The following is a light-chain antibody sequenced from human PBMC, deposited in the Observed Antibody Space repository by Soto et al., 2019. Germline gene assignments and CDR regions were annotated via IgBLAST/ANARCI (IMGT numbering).Light chain of an antibody. V-gene: IGLV2-23*01. Sequence: QSALTQPASVSGSPGQSINISCTGTSRDGGSYKFVSWYQQHPVKAPKLMIYEGSKRPSGVSNRFSGSKSGNTASLTISGLQAEDESDYYCCSYAGSSTLVFGGGTKLTVL. J-gene: IGLJ2*01. CDR3: CSYAGSSTLV. CDR2: EGS. CDR1: SRDGGSYKF.